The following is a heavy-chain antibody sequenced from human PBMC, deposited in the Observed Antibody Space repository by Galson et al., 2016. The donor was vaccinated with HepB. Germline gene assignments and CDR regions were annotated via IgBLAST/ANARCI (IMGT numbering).Heavy chain of an antibody. J-gene: IGHJ6*02. CDR3: ARENHYVLDV. D-gene: IGHD1-14*01. Sequence: SLRLSCAATGFPFSAYWMQWVRQVPGQGLVWVSRLTTDGIIGYADSVMGRFTTSRDNAKNTLYLHMGSLRAEDTAVYYCARENHYVLDVWGQGTTVTVSS. CDR1: GFPFSAYW. V-gene: IGHV3-74*01. CDR2: LTTDGIIG.